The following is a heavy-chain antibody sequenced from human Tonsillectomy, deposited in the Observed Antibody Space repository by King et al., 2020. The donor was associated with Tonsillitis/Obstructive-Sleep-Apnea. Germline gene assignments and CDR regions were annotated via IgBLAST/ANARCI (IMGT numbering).Heavy chain of an antibody. D-gene: IGHD4-17*01. Sequence: VQLVESGGGVVQPGRSPRLSCAASGFTFSNYGMHWVRQAPGKGLEWVAVIWLDGSNKYYVDSVKGRFTISRDNLKNTLYLQMNSLRAEDTAVYYCARGAWSASTVTTYFDYWGQGTLVTVSS. V-gene: IGHV3-33*01. CDR2: IWLDGSNK. J-gene: IGHJ4*02. CDR1: GFTFSNYG. CDR3: ARGAWSASTVTTYFDY.